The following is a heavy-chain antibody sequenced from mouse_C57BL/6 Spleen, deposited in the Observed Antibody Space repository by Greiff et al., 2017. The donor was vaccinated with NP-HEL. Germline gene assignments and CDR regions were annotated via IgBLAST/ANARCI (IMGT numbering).Heavy chain of an antibody. CDR1: GYTFTSYT. CDR2: INPSSGYT. D-gene: IGHD2-5*01. J-gene: IGHJ1*03. Sequence: QVQLKQSGAELARPGASVKMSCKASGYTFTSYTMHWLKQRPGQGLEWIGYINPSSGYTKYNQKFKDKATLTADKSSSTAYMQLSSLTSEDSAVYYCASYSSYWYFDVWGTGTTVTVSS. V-gene: IGHV1-4*01. CDR3: ASYSSYWYFDV.